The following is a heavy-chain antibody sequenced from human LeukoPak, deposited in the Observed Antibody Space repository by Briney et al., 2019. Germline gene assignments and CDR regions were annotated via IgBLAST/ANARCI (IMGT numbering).Heavy chain of an antibody. Sequence: GGSLRLSCAASGFTFSNYGMHWVRQAPGKGLEWVAVISYDGSNKYYADSVKGRFTISRDNSKNTLHLQMNSLRLEDTAVFYCAKGGGVWGTAGYWGQGTLVTVSS. CDR2: ISYDGSNK. CDR1: GFTFSNYG. V-gene: IGHV3-30*18. D-gene: IGHD3-16*01. CDR3: AKGGGVWGTAGY. J-gene: IGHJ4*02.